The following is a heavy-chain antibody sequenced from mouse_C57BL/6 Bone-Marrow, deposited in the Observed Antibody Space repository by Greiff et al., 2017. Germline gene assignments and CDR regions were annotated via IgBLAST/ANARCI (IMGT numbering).Heavy chain of an antibody. V-gene: IGHV1-61*01. D-gene: IGHD2-4*01. CDR1: GYTFTSYW. J-gene: IGHJ3*01. CDR2: IYPSDSET. CDR3: ARRTMIRAWFAY. Sequence: VQLQQPGAELVRPGSSVKLSCKASGYTFTSYWMDWVKQRPGQGLEWIGNIYPSDSETHYNQKFKDKATLTVDKSSSTAYMQLSSLTSEDSAVYYCARRTMIRAWFAYWGQGTLVTVSA.